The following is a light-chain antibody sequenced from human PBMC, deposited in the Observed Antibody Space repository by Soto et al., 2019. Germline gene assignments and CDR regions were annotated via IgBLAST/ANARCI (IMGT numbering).Light chain of an antibody. Sequence: DIQMTQSPSSLSASVGDRVTNTCRASQSISSYLNWYQQKPGKAPKLLIYAASSLQSGVPSRFSGSGSGTDFTLTISNLQPEDFATYYCQQSYSSPPMHTFGQGTKLEIK. CDR3: QQSYSSPPMHT. J-gene: IGKJ2*01. CDR2: AAS. CDR1: QSISSY. V-gene: IGKV1-39*01.